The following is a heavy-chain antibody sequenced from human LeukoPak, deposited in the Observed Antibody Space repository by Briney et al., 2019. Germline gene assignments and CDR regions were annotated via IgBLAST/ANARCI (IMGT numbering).Heavy chain of an antibody. Sequence: GRSLRLSCAASGFTFSSYAMYWVRQAPGKGLEWVAVISYDGSNKYYADSVKGRFTISRDNSKNTLYLQMNSLRAEDTAVYYCAREGDCSSTSCYPYYYYYYMDVWGKGTTVTVSS. CDR1: GFTFSSYA. CDR3: AREGDCSSTSCYPYYYYYYMDV. CDR2: ISYDGSNK. J-gene: IGHJ6*03. D-gene: IGHD2-2*01. V-gene: IGHV3-30-3*01.